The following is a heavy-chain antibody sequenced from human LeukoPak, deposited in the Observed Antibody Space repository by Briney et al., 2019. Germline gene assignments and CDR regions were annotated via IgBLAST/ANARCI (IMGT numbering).Heavy chain of an antibody. CDR2: INHSGST. CDR3: ARGHSGWFAEYFQH. J-gene: IGHJ1*01. V-gene: IGHV4-34*01. Sequence: SETLSLTCAVYGGSFSGYYWSWIRHPPGKGLEWIGEINHSGSTNYNPSLKSRVTISVDTSKNQFSLKLSSVTAADTAVYYCARGHSGWFAEYFQHWGQGTLVTVSS. CDR1: GGSFSGYY. D-gene: IGHD6-19*01.